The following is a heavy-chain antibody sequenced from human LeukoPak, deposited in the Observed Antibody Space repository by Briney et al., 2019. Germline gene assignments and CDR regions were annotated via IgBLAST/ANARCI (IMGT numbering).Heavy chain of an antibody. V-gene: IGHV3-23*01. D-gene: IGHD3-16*01. J-gene: IGHJ4*02. CDR1: GFTFSTYA. CDR3: ARDQYGGSDY. Sequence: PGGSLRLSCAASGFTFSTYAMTWVRQAPGKGLEWVSSISNSGGSTYYADSVRGRFTISRDNSKNTLYLQMNSLRAEDTAVYYCARDQYGGSDYWGQGTLVTVSS. CDR2: ISNSGGST.